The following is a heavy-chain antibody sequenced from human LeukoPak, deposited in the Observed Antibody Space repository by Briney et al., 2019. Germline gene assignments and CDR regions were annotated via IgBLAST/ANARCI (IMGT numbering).Heavy chain of an antibody. Sequence: ASVKVSCEASGYTFTSYGISWVRQAPGQGLEWMGWISAYNGNTNYAQKLQGRVTMTTDTSTSTAYMELRSLRSDDTAVYYCARAYCSSTSCYIENWFDPWGQGTLVTVSS. V-gene: IGHV1-18*01. CDR1: GYTFTSYG. D-gene: IGHD2-2*02. J-gene: IGHJ5*02. CDR2: ISAYNGNT. CDR3: ARAYCSSTSCYIENWFDP.